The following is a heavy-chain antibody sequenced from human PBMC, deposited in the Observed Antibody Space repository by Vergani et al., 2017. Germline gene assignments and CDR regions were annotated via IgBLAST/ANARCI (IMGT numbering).Heavy chain of an antibody. Sequence: QVQLQQWGAGLLKPSETLSLTCAVYGGSFSGYYWSWIRQPPGKGLEWIGEINHSGSTNYNPSLKSRVTISVDTSKNQFSLKLSSVTAAYTAVYYCERSQLRYFDWSPSNWFDPWGQGTLVTVSS. D-gene: IGHD3-9*01. V-gene: IGHV4-34*01. J-gene: IGHJ5*02. CDR3: ERSQLRYFDWSPSNWFDP. CDR1: GGSFSGYY. CDR2: INHSGST.